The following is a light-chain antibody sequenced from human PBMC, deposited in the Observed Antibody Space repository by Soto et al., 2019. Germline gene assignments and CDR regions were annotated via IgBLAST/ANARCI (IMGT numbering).Light chain of an antibody. J-gene: IGKJ4*01. CDR1: QDIGSW. Sequence: DIQMTQSPSSVSASVGDRVTLTCRASQDIGSWLAWYQQKPGKAPKLLIYFGSNLQTGVPSRFSGSGSGTDLTLTISSLQAEDLATYYCQQADSFPLTFGRGTRVEIK. CDR2: FGS. CDR3: QQADSFPLT. V-gene: IGKV1-12*01.